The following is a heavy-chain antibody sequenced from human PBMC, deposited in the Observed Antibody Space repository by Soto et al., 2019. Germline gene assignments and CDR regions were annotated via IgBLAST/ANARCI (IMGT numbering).Heavy chain of an antibody. D-gene: IGHD6-6*01. Sequence: GGSLRLSCAASGFTFTTAWINWVRQAPGKGLEWVGRIKSKTDGGTTDYAAPVKGRFTISRDDSKTTLYLQMNSLKSEDTAVYFCTTGPQYQSSSGMMDHWXQGTLVTVSS. CDR3: TTGPQYQSSSGMMDH. CDR1: GFTFTTAW. V-gene: IGHV3-15*07. CDR2: IKSKTDGGTT. J-gene: IGHJ4*02.